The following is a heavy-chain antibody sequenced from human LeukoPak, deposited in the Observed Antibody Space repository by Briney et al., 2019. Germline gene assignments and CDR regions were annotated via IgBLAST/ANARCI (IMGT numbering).Heavy chain of an antibody. V-gene: IGHV1-69*13. D-gene: IGHD3-10*01. CDR2: IIPIFGTA. Sequence: ASVKVSCKASGGTLSSYAISWVRQAPGQGLEWMGGIIPIFGTANYAQKFQGRVTITADESTSTAYMELSSLRSEDTAVYYCAPDVGFGESYNWFDPWGQGTLVTVSS. CDR1: GGTLSSYA. CDR3: APDVGFGESYNWFDP. J-gene: IGHJ5*02.